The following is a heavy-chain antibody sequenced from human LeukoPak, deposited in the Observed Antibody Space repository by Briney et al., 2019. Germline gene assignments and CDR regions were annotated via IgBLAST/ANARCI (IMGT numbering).Heavy chain of an antibody. J-gene: IGHJ2*01. CDR2: IYYSGST. D-gene: IGHD5-18*01. Sequence: SETLSLTCTVSGGSISIYYWSWIRQPPGKGLEWIGSIYYSGSTYYNPSLKSRVTISVDTSKNQFSLKLSSVTAADTAVYYCANTVDTAMVSLWYFDLWGRGTLVTVSS. V-gene: IGHV4-59*12. CDR3: ANTVDTAMVSLWYFDL. CDR1: GGSISIYY.